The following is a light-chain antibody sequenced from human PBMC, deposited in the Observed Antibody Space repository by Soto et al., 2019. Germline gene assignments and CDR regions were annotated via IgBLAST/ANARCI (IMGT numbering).Light chain of an antibody. CDR1: HTISSSY. CDR2: AAS. CDR3: QQYGRSIT. J-gene: IGKJ5*01. V-gene: IGKV3-20*01. Sequence: EIVLTQSPGTLSLSPGERATLSCRASHTISSSYLAWYQQQPGQAPRLLIYAASSRATGIPDRFSGSGSGTDFTLTVSRLEPEDFAEYYCQQYGRSITFGQGTRLEI.